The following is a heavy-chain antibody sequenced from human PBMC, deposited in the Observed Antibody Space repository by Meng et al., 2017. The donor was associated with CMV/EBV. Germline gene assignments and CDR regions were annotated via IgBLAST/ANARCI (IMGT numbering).Heavy chain of an antibody. Sequence: ETLSLTCAASGFTFSSYSMNWVRQAPGKGLEWVSSISSSSSYIYYADSVKGRFTISRDNAKNSLYLQMNSLRAEETAVYYCARLYLPLGFDYWGQGTLVTVSS. CDR1: GFTFSSYS. CDR3: ARLYLPLGFDY. CDR2: ISSSSSYI. D-gene: IGHD2-2*02. V-gene: IGHV3-21*01. J-gene: IGHJ4*02.